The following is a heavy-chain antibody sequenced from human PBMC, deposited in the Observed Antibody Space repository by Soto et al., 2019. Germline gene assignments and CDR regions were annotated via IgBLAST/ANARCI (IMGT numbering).Heavy chain of an antibody. CDR2: IYRGDST. D-gene: IGHD4-17*01. CDR3: ARLYGDYLDY. V-gene: IGHV3-53*01. J-gene: IGHJ4*02. CDR1: GFTVSNNF. Sequence: PGGSLRLSCAASGFTVSNNFMSWVRQGPGKGLEWVSTIYRGDSTYYADSVKGRFTISRDNSKNTLYLLMNSLRTEDTAVYSCARLYGDYLDYWGQGTLFTVSS.